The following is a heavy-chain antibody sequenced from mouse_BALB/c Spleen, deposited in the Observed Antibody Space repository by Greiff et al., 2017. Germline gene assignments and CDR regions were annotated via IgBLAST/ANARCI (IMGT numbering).Heavy chain of an antibody. V-gene: IGHV5-17*02. Sequence: EVKLMESGGGLVQPGGSRKLSCAASGFTFSSFGMHWVRQAPEKGLEWVAYISSGSSTIYYADTVKGRFTISRDNPKNTLFLQMTSLRSVDTAMYYCARPSVYYAMDYWGQGTSVTVSS. CDR2: ISSGSSTI. J-gene: IGHJ4*01. CDR3: ARPSVYYAMDY. D-gene: IGHD3-1*01. CDR1: GFTFSSFG.